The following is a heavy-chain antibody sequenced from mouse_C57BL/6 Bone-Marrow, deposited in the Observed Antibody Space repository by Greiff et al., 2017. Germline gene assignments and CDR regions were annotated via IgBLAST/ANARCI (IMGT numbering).Heavy chain of an antibody. CDR2: ISNGGGST. Sequence: EVNLVESGGGLVQPGGSLKLSCAASGFTFSDYYMYWVRQTPEKRLEWVAYISNGGGSTYYPDTVKGRFTISRDNAKNTLYLQMSRLKSEDTAMYYCARCYYGSSNYFDYWGQGTTLTVSS. CDR1: GFTFSDYY. D-gene: IGHD1-1*01. V-gene: IGHV5-12*01. CDR3: ARCYYGSSNYFDY. J-gene: IGHJ2*01.